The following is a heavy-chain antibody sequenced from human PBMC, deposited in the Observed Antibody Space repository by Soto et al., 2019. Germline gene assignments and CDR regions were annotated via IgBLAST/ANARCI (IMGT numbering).Heavy chain of an antibody. Sequence: PSETLSLTCAVSGYSISSGYYWGWIRQPPGEGLEWIGSIYHSGSTYYNPSLKSRVTISVDTSKNQFSLKLSSVTAADTAVYYCARAGGYDSCDYWGQGTLVTVSS. CDR3: ARAGGYDSCDY. J-gene: IGHJ4*02. CDR1: GYSISSGYY. D-gene: IGHD5-12*01. V-gene: IGHV4-38-2*01. CDR2: IYHSGST.